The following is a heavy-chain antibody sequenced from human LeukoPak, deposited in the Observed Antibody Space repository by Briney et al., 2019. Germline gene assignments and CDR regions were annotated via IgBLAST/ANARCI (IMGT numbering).Heavy chain of an antibody. CDR2: IYYSGST. Sequence: PSETLSLTCTVSGGSISSGDYYWSWIRQPPGKGLEWIWYIYYSGSTYYNPSLKSRVTISVDTSKNQFSLKLSSVTAADTAVYYCARVYGPTGYYYDSSGYFFDYWGQGTLVTVSS. V-gene: IGHV4-30-4*01. CDR3: ARVYGPTGYYYDSSGYFFDY. CDR1: GGSISSGDYY. D-gene: IGHD3-22*01. J-gene: IGHJ4*02.